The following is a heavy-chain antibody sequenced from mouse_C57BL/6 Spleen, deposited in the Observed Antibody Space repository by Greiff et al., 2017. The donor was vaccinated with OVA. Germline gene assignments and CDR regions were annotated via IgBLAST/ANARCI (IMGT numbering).Heavy chain of an antibody. CDR1: GFTFSSYA. J-gene: IGHJ4*01. V-gene: IGHV5-9-1*02. D-gene: IGHD2-12*01. CDR3: TRADSVYAMDY. CDR2: ISSGGDYI. Sequence: EVMLVESGEGLVKPGGSLKLSCAASGFTFSSYAMSWVRQTPEKRLEWVAYISSGGDYIYYADTVKGRFTISRDNARNTLYLQMSSLKSEDTAMYYCTRADSVYAMDYWGQGTSVTVSS.